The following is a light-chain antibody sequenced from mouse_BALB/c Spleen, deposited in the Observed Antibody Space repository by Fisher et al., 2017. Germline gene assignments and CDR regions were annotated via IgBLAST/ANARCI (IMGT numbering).Light chain of an antibody. CDR1: SSVSSSY. J-gene: IGKJ5*01. V-gene: IGKV4-79*01. CDR2: GTS. CDR3: QQWSSNPPT. Sequence: IVITQSTAIMSASPGEKVTLTCSASSSVSSSYLYWYQQKPGSSPKPWIYGTSNLASGVPARFSGSGSGTSYSLTISSMEAEDAATYYCQQWSSNPPTFGAGTKLELK.